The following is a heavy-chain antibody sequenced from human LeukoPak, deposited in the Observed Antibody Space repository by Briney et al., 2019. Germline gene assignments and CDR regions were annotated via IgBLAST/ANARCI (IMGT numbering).Heavy chain of an antibody. Sequence: PSETLSLTCTVSGYSISSGYYWGWIRQPPGKGLEWIGSIYHSGSTYYNPSLKSRVTISVDTSKNQFSLKLSSVTAADTAVYYCAREVRYFDWLYNYYMDVWGKGTTVIVSS. CDR1: GYSISSGYY. J-gene: IGHJ6*03. V-gene: IGHV4-38-2*02. D-gene: IGHD3-9*01. CDR2: IYHSGST. CDR3: AREVRYFDWLYNYYMDV.